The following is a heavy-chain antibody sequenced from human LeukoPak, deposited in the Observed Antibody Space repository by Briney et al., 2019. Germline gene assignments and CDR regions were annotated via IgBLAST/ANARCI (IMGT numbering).Heavy chain of an antibody. CDR3: ARGIYSGSYWDHFDY. J-gene: IGHJ4*02. CDR2: IYPGDSDT. CDR1: GYSFTSYW. D-gene: IGHD1-26*01. V-gene: IGHV5-51*01. Sequence: GEPLKISCKGSGYSFTSYWIGWVRQMPGKGLEWMGIIYPGDSDTRYSPSFQGQVTISADKSISTAYLQWSSLKASDTAMYYCARGIYSGSYWDHFDYWGQGSLVTVSS.